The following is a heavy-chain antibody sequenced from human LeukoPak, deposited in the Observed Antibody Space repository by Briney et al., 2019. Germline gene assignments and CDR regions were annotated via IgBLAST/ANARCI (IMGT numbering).Heavy chain of an antibody. CDR2: ISIISSYT. D-gene: IGHD7-27*01. CDR3: AREGRSGPNWFDP. J-gene: IGHJ5*02. V-gene: IGHV3-11*06. CDR1: GFTYIHYY. Sequence: GWALSLSCPASGFTYIHYYMRGIGQPPGRGRDGVSYISIISSYTNYADSVKGRFTISRDNAKNSLYLQMNSLRAEDTAVYYCAREGRSGPNWFDPWGQGTLVSVSS.